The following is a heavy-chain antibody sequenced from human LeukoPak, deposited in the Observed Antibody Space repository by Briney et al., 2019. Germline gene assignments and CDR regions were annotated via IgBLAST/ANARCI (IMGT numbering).Heavy chain of an antibody. V-gene: IGHV1-2*02. CDR2: INPNSGGT. D-gene: IGHD3-16*01. CDR3: ARVLGAPENYFDY. Sequence: ASVKVSCKASGYTFTGYYMHWVRQAPGQGLEWMGWINPNSGGTNYAQKFQGRVTMTRDTSISTAYMELSRLRSDDTAVYYCARVLGAPENYFDYWGQGTLVTVSS. J-gene: IGHJ4*02. CDR1: GYTFTGYY.